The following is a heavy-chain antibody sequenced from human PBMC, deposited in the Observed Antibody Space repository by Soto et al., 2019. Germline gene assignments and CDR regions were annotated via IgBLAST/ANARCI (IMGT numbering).Heavy chain of an antibody. V-gene: IGHV3-33*01. CDR3: ARAEGGYFDAVLYY. CDR2: IWYDGSNK. D-gene: IGHD3-9*01. CDR1: GFTFSSYG. J-gene: IGHJ4*02. Sequence: PGGSLRLSCAASGFTFSSYGMHWVRQAPGKGLEWVAVIWYDGSNKYYADSVKGRFTISRDNSKNTLYLQMNSLRAEDTAVYYCARAEGGYFDAVLYYWGQGTLVTVSS.